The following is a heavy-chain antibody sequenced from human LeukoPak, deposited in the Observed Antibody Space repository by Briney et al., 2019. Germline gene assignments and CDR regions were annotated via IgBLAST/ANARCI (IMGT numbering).Heavy chain of an antibody. D-gene: IGHD2-15*01. CDR1: GFTFSSYA. CDR2: ISGSGDTT. CDR3: AKDGAIYCSGGRCLYFDY. Sequence: GGSLRLSWAASGFTFSSYAMNWVRQAPGKGLEWVSVISGSGDTTFYADSVKGRFTIPKDNSKNTLYLQMNSLRAEDTAVYYCAKDGAIYCSGGRCLYFDYWGQGTLVTVSS. V-gene: IGHV3-23*01. J-gene: IGHJ4*02.